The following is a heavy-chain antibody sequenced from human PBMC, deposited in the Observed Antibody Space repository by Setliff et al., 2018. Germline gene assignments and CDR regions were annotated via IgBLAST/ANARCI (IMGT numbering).Heavy chain of an antibody. V-gene: IGHV1-3*01. J-gene: IGHJ5*02. D-gene: IGHD3-9*01. Sequence: ASVKVSCKASGYTFTSYAMHWVRQAPGQRLEWMGWINAGNGNTKYSQKFQGRVTITRDTSASTAYMELSSLRSEDTAVYYCARVRGDFLADSYQPLDLWGQGALVTVSS. CDR2: INAGNGNT. CDR1: GYTFTSYA. CDR3: ARVRGDFLADSYQPLDL.